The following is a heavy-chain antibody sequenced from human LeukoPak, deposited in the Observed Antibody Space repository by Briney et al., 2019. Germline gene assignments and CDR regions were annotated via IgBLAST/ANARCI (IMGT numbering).Heavy chain of an antibody. D-gene: IGHD5-12*01. V-gene: IGHV4-30-4*01. CDR2: IYYSGST. CDR1: GGSISSGDYY. CDR3: ARGRRGYSGYEFDY. J-gene: IGHJ4*02. Sequence: SQTLSLTCTVSGGSISSGDYYWSWIRQPPGKGLEWIGYIYYSGSTYYNPSLKSRVTISVDTSKYQFSLKLSSVTAADTAVYYCARGRRGYSGYEFDYWGQGTLVTVSS.